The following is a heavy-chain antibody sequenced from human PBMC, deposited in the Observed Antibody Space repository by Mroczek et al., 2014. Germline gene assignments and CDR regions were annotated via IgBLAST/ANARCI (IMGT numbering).Heavy chain of an antibody. CDR2: IYYSGST. D-gene: IGHD6-19*01. CDR3: ARSEHSSGWDNYFDY. J-gene: IGHJ4*02. CDR1: GGSISSGGYY. V-gene: IGHV4-31*03. Sequence: VQLQESGPGLVKPSQTLSLTCTVSGGSISSGGYYWSWIRQHPGKGLEWIGYIYYSGSTYYNPSLKSRVTISVDTSKNQFSLKLSSVTAADTAVYYCARSEHSSGWDNYFDYWGQGTLVTVSS.